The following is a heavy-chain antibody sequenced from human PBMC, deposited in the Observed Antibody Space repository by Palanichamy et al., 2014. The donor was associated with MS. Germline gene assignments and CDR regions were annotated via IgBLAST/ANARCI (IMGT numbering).Heavy chain of an antibody. J-gene: IGHJ6*02. CDR1: GYTFSSYG. Sequence: QVQLVQSGAEVKEPGASVRVSCKASGYTFSSYGISWARQASGQGLEWMGRISTYNGNTKYAQKFQDRVTMTTDTSTTTAHMDLRSLRSDDSAVYFCARDIGPVPGDYYYGLDVWGQGTTVTVSS. V-gene: IGHV1-18*04. CDR3: ARDIGPVPGDYYYGLDV. D-gene: IGHD3-10*01. CDR2: ISTYNGNT.